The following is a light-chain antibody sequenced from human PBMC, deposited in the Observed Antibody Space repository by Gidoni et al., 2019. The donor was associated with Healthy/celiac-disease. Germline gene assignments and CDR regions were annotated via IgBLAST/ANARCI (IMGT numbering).Light chain of an antibody. CDR2: GNS. CDR1: GSNIGAGYD. J-gene: IGLJ2*01. Sequence: QSVLTQPPSVSGAPGQRVPSPCTGSGSNIGAGYDVHWYQQLPGTAPKLLIYGNSNRPSGVPDRFSGSKSGTSASLAITGLQAEDEADYYCQSYDSSLSGYVVFGGGTKLTVL. CDR3: QSYDSSLSGYVV. V-gene: IGLV1-40*01.